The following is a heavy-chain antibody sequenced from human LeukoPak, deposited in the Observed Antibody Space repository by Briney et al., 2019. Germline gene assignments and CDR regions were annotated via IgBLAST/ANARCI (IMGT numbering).Heavy chain of an antibody. Sequence: PGGSLRLSCAASGFTFSSYSMNWVRQAPGKGLEWVPYISSSSSTIYYADSVKGRFTISRDNAKNSLYLQMNSLRAEDTAVYYCARRGPGPFYYFDYWGQGTLVTVSS. J-gene: IGHJ4*02. V-gene: IGHV3-48*04. CDR1: GFTFSSYS. CDR3: ARRGPGPFYYFDY. CDR2: ISSSSSTI.